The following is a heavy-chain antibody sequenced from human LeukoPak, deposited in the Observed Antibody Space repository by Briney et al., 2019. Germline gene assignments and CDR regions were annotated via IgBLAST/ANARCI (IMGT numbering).Heavy chain of an antibody. D-gene: IGHD6-13*01. Sequence: SETLSLTCAVYAGSFSGYYWSWIRQPPGKGLEWIGEINHSGSTNYNPSLKSRVTISVDTSKNQFSLKLRSVTAADTAVYYCARISSSNWYNERGAFDVWGQGTMVTVSS. J-gene: IGHJ3*01. CDR2: INHSGST. V-gene: IGHV4-34*01. CDR1: AGSFSGYY. CDR3: ARISSSNWYNERGAFDV.